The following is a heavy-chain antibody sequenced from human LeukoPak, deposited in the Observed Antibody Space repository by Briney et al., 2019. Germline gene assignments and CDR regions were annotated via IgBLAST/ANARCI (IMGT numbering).Heavy chain of an antibody. Sequence: ASVKVSCKASGYTFTSYYMHWVRQAPGQGLEWMGIINPNAGTTSYAQKFQGRVTVTRDTSTSTVYMELSSLRSEDTAVYYCARDLSGGKLRYFDWLPPDYWGQGTLVTVSS. CDR3: ARDLSGGKLRYFDWLPPDY. V-gene: IGHV1-46*01. D-gene: IGHD3-9*01. J-gene: IGHJ4*02. CDR2: INPNAGTT. CDR1: GYTFTSYY.